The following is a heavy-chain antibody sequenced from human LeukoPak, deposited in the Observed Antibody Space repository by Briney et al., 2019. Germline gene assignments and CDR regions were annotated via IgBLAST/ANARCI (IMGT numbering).Heavy chain of an antibody. CDR3: ARDQTVVVRRELPLGI. CDR1: GFTFSSYG. V-gene: IGHV3-30*19. J-gene: IGHJ3*02. Sequence: PGGSLRLSSAASGFTFSSYGMHWVRQAPGKGLEWVAVISYDGSNKYYADSVKGRFTISRDNSKNTLYLQMNSLRAEDTAVYYCARDQTVVVRRELPLGIWGQGTMVTVSS. CDR2: ISYDGSNK. D-gene: IGHD2-15*01.